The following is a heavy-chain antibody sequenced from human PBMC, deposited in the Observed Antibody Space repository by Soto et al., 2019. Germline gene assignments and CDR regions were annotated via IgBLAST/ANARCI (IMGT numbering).Heavy chain of an antibody. D-gene: IGHD3-16*01. J-gene: IGHJ5*02. V-gene: IGHV4-31*03. Sequence: QVQRQESGPGLVKPSQTLSLTCTVSGGSISSGGYYWSWIRQHPGKGLGWIGYIYYSGSTYYNPSLKSRVTISVATAKNQFSLKLSAVTAAETAVYYCARDRLRLWFDPWGQGILVTVSS. CDR3: ARDRLRLWFDP. CDR2: IYYSGST. CDR1: GGSISSGGYY.